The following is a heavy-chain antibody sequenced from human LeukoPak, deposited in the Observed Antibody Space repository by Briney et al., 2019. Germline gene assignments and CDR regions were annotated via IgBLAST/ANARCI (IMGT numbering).Heavy chain of an antibody. J-gene: IGHJ4*02. Sequence: SETLSLTCADYGGSFSGYYWSWIRQPPGKGLEWIGEINHSGSTNYNPSLKSRVTISVDTSKNQFSLKLSSVTAADTAVYYCARALAAADSFDYWGQGTLVTVSS. CDR2: INHSGST. CDR3: ARALAAADSFDY. V-gene: IGHV4-34*01. CDR1: GGSFSGYY. D-gene: IGHD6-13*01.